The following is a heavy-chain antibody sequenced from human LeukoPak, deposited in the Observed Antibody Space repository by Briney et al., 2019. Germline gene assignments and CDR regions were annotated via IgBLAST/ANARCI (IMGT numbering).Heavy chain of an antibody. CDR2: IYPGDSDT. CDR3: ARRTVTTLYYFDY. Sequence: GESLKISCKGSGYSFTSYWIGWVRQMPGKGLEWMGIIYPGDSDTRYSPSSQGQVTISADKSISTAYLQWSSLRASDTAMYYCARRTVTTLYYFDYWGQGTLVTVSS. J-gene: IGHJ4*02. D-gene: IGHD4-11*01. CDR1: GYSFTSYW. V-gene: IGHV5-51*01.